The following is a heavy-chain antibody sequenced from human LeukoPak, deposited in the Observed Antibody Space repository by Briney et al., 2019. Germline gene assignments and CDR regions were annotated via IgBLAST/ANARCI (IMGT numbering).Heavy chain of an antibody. V-gene: IGHV3-30-3*01. Sequence: GGSLRLSCAASGFTFSSYAMHWVRQAPGKGLEWVAVISYDGSSKYYADSVKGRFTISRDNSKNTLYLQMNSLRAEDTAVYYCAREEGSSWYGDYWGQGTLVTVSS. D-gene: IGHD6-13*01. CDR2: ISYDGSSK. CDR1: GFTFSSYA. CDR3: AREEGSSWYGDY. J-gene: IGHJ4*02.